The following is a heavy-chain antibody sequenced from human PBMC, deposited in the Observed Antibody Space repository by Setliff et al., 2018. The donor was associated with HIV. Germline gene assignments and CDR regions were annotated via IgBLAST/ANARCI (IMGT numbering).Heavy chain of an antibody. J-gene: IGHJ4*02. CDR3: ARETRSGWYDLAY. D-gene: IGHD6-19*01. CDR2: IYYTGST. Sequence: PSENLSLTCSVSGGSISNHYWSWIRQPPGKGLEWIGYIYYTGSTNYNPSLRGRVNISVDTSKKQFSLKLSSVTAADTAVYFCARETRSGWYDLAYWGQGTLVTVSS. CDR1: GGSISNHY. V-gene: IGHV4-59*11.